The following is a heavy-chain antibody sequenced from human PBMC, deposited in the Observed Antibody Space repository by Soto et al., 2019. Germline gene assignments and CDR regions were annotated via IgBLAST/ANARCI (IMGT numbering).Heavy chain of an antibody. CDR1: GFTFSSYG. CDR3: AKDRGWGSYYDFGSAPIYYYYYGMDV. CDR2: ISYDGSNK. J-gene: IGHJ6*02. V-gene: IGHV3-30*18. Sequence: GGSLRLSCAASGFTFSSYGMHWVRQAPGKGLEWVAVISYDGSNKYYADSVKGRFTISRDNSKNTLYLQMNSLRAEDTAVYYCAKDRGWGSYYDFGSAPIYYYYYGMDVWGQGTTVSVSS. D-gene: IGHD3-3*01.